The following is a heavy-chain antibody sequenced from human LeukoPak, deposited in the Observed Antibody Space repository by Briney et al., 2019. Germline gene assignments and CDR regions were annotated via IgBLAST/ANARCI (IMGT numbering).Heavy chain of an antibody. V-gene: IGHV1-8*01. CDR1: GYTFTSYD. D-gene: IGHD2-15*01. Sequence: ASVKVSCKASGYTFTSYDINWVRQATGQGLEWMGWMNPNSGNTGYAQKFQGRVTMTRNTSISTAYMELSGLRSEDTAVYYCARGPRYCSGGSCYSMLDYWGQGTLVTVSS. CDR2: MNPNSGNT. CDR3: ARGPRYCSGGSCYSMLDY. J-gene: IGHJ4*02.